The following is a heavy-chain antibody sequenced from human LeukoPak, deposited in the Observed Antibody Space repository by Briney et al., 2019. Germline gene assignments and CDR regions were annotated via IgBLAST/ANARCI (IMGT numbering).Heavy chain of an antibody. Sequence: PGGSLRLSCAASGFTFSDYYMSWIRQAPGKGLEWVSHISSSGSTVCYADSVKGRFTISRDNAKNSLYLQMNSLRAEDTAVYYCARDPRAALAYWGQGTLVTVSS. CDR1: GFTFSDYY. J-gene: IGHJ4*02. V-gene: IGHV3-11*01. D-gene: IGHD6-6*01. CDR3: ARDPRAALAY. CDR2: ISSSGSTV.